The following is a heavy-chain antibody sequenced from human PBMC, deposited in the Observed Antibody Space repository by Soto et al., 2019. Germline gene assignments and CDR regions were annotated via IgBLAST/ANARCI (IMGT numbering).Heavy chain of an antibody. CDR2: ISGSGGST. Sequence: GGSLRLSCAASGFTFSSYAMSWVRQAPGKGLKWVSAISGSGGSTYYADSVKGRFTISRDNSKNTLYLQMNSLRAEDTAVYYCAKGRITMVRGVIPNTYYYYYYMDVWGKGTTVTVSS. V-gene: IGHV3-23*01. D-gene: IGHD3-10*01. CDR3: AKGRITMVRGVIPNTYYYYYYMDV. J-gene: IGHJ6*03. CDR1: GFTFSSYA.